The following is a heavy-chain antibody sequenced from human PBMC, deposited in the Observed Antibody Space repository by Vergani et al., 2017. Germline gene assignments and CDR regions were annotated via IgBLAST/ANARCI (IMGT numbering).Heavy chain of an antibody. CDR1: GFTLSSYA. Sequence: EVQLLESGGGLVQPGGSLRLSCAASGFTLSSYAMNWVRLAPGKGWEWVSAMSGSGGSTYYAASVKGRFTIARDNTKNALYLQMNSLRAEDTAVYYCAKQEWDSSSSASRYWGQGTLVTVSS. D-gene: IGHD6-6*01. J-gene: IGHJ4*02. CDR2: MSGSGGST. CDR3: AKQEWDSSSSASRY. V-gene: IGHV3-23*01.